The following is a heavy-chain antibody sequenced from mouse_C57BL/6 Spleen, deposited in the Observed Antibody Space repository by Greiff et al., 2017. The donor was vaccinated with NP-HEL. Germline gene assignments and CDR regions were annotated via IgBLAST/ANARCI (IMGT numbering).Heavy chain of an antibody. J-gene: IGHJ3*01. CDR1: GFTFSSYT. V-gene: IGHV5-9*01. Sequence: EVQRVESGGGLVKPGGSLQLSCAASGFTFSSYTMSWVRQTPEQRLEWVATISGGGGNTYYPDSVKGRFTISRDNAKNTLYLQSSSLRSEDTAFYYCARQYYYGWFAYWGQGTLVTVSA. CDR2: ISGGGGNT. D-gene: IGHD1-1*01. CDR3: ARQYYYGWFAY.